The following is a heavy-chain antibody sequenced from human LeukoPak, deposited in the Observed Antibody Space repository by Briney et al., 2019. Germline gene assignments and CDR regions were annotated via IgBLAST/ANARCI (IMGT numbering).Heavy chain of an antibody. CDR2: IYPGDSDT. CDR1: GYSFTNYW. Sequence: GESLKISCKGSGYSFTNYWIGWVRQMPGKGLEWMGIIYPGDSDTRYSPSFQGQVTISADKSISTAYLQWSSLRASDTAMYYCARQRCISTNCYRVDYWGQGTLVTVSS. CDR3: ARQRCISTNCYRVDY. J-gene: IGHJ4*02. V-gene: IGHV5-51*01. D-gene: IGHD2-2*01.